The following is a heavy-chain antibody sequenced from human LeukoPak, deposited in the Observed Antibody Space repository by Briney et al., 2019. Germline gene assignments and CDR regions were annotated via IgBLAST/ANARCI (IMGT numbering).Heavy chain of an antibody. Sequence: GASVKVSCKASGYTFTTYYIHWVRQAPGQGLEWMGIINPNGDSTNCAQRFQGRVTMTRDTSTSTVYMELRSLRSEDTAVYYCARLPWETSRPPEPDYWGQGTLVTVSS. D-gene: IGHD1-14*01. CDR2: INPNGDST. CDR3: ARLPWETSRPPEPDY. J-gene: IGHJ4*02. V-gene: IGHV1-46*01. CDR1: GYTFTTYY.